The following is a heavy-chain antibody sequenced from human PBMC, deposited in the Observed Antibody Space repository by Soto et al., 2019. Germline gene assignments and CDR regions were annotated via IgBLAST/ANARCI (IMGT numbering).Heavy chain of an antibody. D-gene: IGHD3-22*01. CDR3: AKVNYYDSSGYYFDY. V-gene: IGHV3-43*01. J-gene: IGHJ4*02. CDR2: ISWDGGST. CDR1: GFTFDDYT. Sequence: GGSLRLSCAASGFTFDDYTMHWVRQAPGKGLEWVSLISWDGGSTYYADSVKGRFTISRDNSKNSLYLQMNSLRTEDTALYYCAKVNYYDSSGYYFDYWGQGTLVTVSS.